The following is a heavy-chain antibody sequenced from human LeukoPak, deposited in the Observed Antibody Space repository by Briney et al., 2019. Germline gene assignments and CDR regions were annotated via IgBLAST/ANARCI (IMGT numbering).Heavy chain of an antibody. CDR2: ISSSASTI. J-gene: IGHJ4*02. Sequence: GGSLRLSCAASGFTFSDYYMSWIRQAPGKGLEWVSYISSSASTIHYADSVKGRFTISRDNAKNSLYLQMNSLRAEYTAVYYCARGGPWPPVAARPVDYWGQGTLVTVSS. D-gene: IGHD6-6*01. CDR3: ARGGPWPPVAARPVDY. V-gene: IGHV3-11*04. CDR1: GFTFSDYY.